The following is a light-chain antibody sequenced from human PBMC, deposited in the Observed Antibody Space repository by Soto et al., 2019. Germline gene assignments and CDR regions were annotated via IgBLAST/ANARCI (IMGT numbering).Light chain of an antibody. Sequence: EIVLTQSPGTLSLSPGERATLSCRASQSISSSYLAWYQQRHGQAPRLLIYGASSRATGIPDRFSGSGSGTDFTLTISRLEPEDFVVYFCQQYGSSPLTLGGGTKVDI. J-gene: IGKJ4*01. CDR1: QSISSSY. CDR2: GAS. V-gene: IGKV3-20*01. CDR3: QQYGSSPLT.